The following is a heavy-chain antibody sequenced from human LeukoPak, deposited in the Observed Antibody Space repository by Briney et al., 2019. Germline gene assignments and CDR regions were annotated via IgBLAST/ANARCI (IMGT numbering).Heavy chain of an antibody. D-gene: IGHD3-3*01. CDR2: IIPIFGTA. CDR1: GGTFSSYA. Sequence: GASVKVSCKASGGTFSSYAISWVRQAPGQGLEWVGGIIPIFGTANYAQKFQGRVTITADESTSTAYMELSSLRSEDTAVYSCARVPPDFWSGSDMDVWGTGTTVTVSS. V-gene: IGHV1-69*01. CDR3: ARVPPDFWSGSDMDV. J-gene: IGHJ6*03.